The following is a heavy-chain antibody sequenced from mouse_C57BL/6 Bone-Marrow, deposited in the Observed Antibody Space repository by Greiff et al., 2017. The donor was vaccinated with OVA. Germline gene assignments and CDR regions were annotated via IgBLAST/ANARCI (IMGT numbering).Heavy chain of an antibody. CDR2: IYPGDGDT. CDR3: AREVYYSNYDYYAMDY. D-gene: IGHD2-5*01. CDR1: GYAFSSYW. J-gene: IGHJ4*01. Sequence: VKLQESGAELVKPGASVKISCKASGYAFSSYWMNWVKQRPGKGLEWIGQIYPGDGDTNYNGKFKGKATLTADKSSSTAYMQLSSLTSEDSAVYFCAREVYYSNYDYYAMDYWGQGTSGTVSS. V-gene: IGHV1-80*01.